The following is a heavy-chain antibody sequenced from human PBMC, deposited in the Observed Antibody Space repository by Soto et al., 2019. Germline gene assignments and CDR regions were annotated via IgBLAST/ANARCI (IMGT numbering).Heavy chain of an antibody. D-gene: IGHD3-16*01. V-gene: IGHV3-74*01. CDR3: ARAGGTWFDP. Sequence: QPGGSLRLSCVVSGFTFSSSWMHWVRQGPGKGLVWVSRMNPDGSAINYADSVKGRFTTSRDNAKNILYLQMNSLRAEDTAVYYCARAGGTWFDPWGQGTLVTVSS. CDR2: MNPDGSAI. CDR1: GFTFSSSW. J-gene: IGHJ5*02.